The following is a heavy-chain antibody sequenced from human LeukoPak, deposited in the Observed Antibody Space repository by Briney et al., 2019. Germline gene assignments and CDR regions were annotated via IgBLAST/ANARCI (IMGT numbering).Heavy chain of an antibody. CDR2: IIPIFGTA. V-gene: IGHV1-69*01. CDR3: ARSPGTVVAVTYYYYYMDV. CDR1: GGTFSSYA. D-gene: IGHD2-15*01. J-gene: IGHJ6*03. Sequence: SVKVSCKASGGTFSSYAISWVRQAPGQGLEWMGGIIPIFGTANYAQKFQGRVTITADESTSTAYMELSSLRSEDTAVYYCARSPGTVVAVTYYYYYMDVWGKGTTVTVSS.